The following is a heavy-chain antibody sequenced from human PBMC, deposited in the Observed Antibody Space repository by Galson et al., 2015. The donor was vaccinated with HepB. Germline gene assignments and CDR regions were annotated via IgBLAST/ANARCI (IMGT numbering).Heavy chain of an antibody. CDR2: IDWDDDE. V-gene: IGHV2-70*11. J-gene: IGHJ6*02. D-gene: IGHD2-2*01. CDR3: ARAYIVVEPAYYYYYGMDV. Sequence: PALVKPTQTLTLTCTFSGFSLSTSGMCVSWIRQPPGKALEWLARIDWDDDEYYSTSLKTRLSVSKDTSKNQVVLTMTNMGPLDTATYYCARAYIVVEPAYYYYYGMDVWGQGTTVTVSS. CDR1: GFSLSTSGMC.